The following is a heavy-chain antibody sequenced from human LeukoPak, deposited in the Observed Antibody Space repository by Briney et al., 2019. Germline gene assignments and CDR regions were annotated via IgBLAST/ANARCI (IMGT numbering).Heavy chain of an antibody. CDR3: AVPAQTKHSSSLNY. CDR1: GYTFTSYY. V-gene: IGHV1-46*01. J-gene: IGHJ4*02. Sequence: ASVKVSCKASGYTFTSYYIHWVRQAPGQGLEWVGIINPSGGSTSYAQKLQGRVTMTRDMSTSTVYMELSSLRSEDTAVYYCAVPAQTKHSSSLNYWGQGTLVTVSS. CDR2: INPSGGST. D-gene: IGHD6-6*01.